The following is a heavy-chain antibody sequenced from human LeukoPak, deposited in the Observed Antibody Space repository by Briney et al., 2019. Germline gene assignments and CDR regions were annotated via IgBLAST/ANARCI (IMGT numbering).Heavy chain of an antibody. CDR2: IYYSGST. V-gene: IGHV4-59*01. CDR3: ARSKDILTGYCFDY. J-gene: IGHJ4*02. CDR1: GGSISSYY. Sequence: PSETLSLTCTVSGGSISSYYWSWIRQPPGKGLEWIGYIYYSGSTNYNPSLKSRVTISVDTSKNQFSLKLSSVTAADTAVYYCARSKDILTGYCFDYWGQGTLVTVSS. D-gene: IGHD3-9*01.